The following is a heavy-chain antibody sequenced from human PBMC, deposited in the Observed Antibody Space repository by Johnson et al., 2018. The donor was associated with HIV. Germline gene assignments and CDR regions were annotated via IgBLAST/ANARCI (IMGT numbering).Heavy chain of an antibody. CDR3: ASPLPTGTTSLDAFDI. CDR2: IYSGGNT. D-gene: IGHD1-7*01. CDR1: GITVSSSY. V-gene: IGHV3-66*01. J-gene: IGHJ3*02. Sequence: MLLVESGGGLVQPGGSLRLSCAASGITVSSSYMSWVRQAPGKGLEWVSVIYSGGNTYYADSVRGRFNISGDNAKNTLHLQMNSLRAEDTAVYYCASPLPTGTTSLDAFDIWGQGTMVTVSS.